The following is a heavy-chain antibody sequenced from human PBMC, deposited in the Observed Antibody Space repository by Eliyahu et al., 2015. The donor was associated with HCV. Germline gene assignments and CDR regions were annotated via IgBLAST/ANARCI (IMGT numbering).Heavy chain of an antibody. CDR1: GYTFTSYY. V-gene: IGHV1-46*01. J-gene: IGHJ4*02. D-gene: IGHD3-10*01. Sequence: QVQLVQSGAEVKKPGASVKVSCRASGYTFTSYYMPWGRQAPGQGLEWMGIINPSGGSTSYAQKFQGRVTMTRDTSTSTVYMELSSLRSEDTAVYYCARGPPKPDHYYGSGSYYVYWGQGTLVTVSS. CDR2: INPSGGST. CDR3: ARGPPKPDHYYGSGSYYVY.